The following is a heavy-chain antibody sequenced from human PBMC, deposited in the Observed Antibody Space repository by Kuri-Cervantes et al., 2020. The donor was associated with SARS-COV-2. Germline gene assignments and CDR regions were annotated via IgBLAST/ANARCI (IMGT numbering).Heavy chain of an antibody. J-gene: IGHJ4*02. V-gene: IGHV4-34*01. CDR1: GGSFSGYY. D-gene: IGHD3-10*01. CDR3: ARVRGVLGEVYFDY. Sequence: GSLRLSCAVYGGSFSGYYWSWIRQPPGKGLEWIGEINHSGSTNYNPSLKSRVTISVDTSKSQFSLKLSSVTAADTAVYYCARVRGVLGEVYFDYWGQGTLVTVSS. CDR2: INHSGST.